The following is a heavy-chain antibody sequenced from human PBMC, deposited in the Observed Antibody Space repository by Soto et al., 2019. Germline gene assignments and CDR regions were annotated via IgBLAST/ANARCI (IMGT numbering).Heavy chain of an antibody. Sequence: PSETLSLTCAVYGGSFSGYYWSWIRQPPGKGLEWIGEINHSGSTNYNPSLKSRVTISVDTSKNQFSLKLSSVTAADTAVYYCASSWDHGIGRGRKYFDYWGQGTQVTVSS. J-gene: IGHJ4*02. V-gene: IGHV4-34*01. CDR2: INHSGST. CDR1: GGSFSGYY. CDR3: ASSWDHGIGRGRKYFDY. D-gene: IGHD1-26*01.